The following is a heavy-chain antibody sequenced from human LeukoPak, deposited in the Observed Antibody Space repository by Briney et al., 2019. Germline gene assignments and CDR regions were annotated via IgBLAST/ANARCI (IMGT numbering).Heavy chain of an antibody. J-gene: IGHJ5*02. CDR3: ARDDENNWFDP. CDR2: IYYSGST. V-gene: IGHV4-39*07. CDR1: GGYISSSSYY. Sequence: SETLSLTCTVSGGYISSSSYYWGWIRQPPGKGLEWIGSIYYSGSTYYNPSLKSRVTISVDTPKNQFSLKLSSVTAADTAVYYCARDDENNWFDPWGQGTLVTVSS.